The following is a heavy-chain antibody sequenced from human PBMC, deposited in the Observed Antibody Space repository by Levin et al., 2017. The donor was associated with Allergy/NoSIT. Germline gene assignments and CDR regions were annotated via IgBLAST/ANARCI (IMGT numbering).Heavy chain of an antibody. V-gene: IGHV3-30*18. D-gene: IGHD3-10*01. CDR2: ISYDGSNK. Sequence: GGSLRLSCAASGFTFSSYGMHWVRQAPGKGLEWVAVISYDGSNKYYADSVKGRFTISRDNSKNTLYLQMNSLRAEDTAVYYCANSGGFLWFPFDPWGQGTLVTVSS. J-gene: IGHJ5*02. CDR3: ANSGGFLWFPFDP. CDR1: GFTFSSYG.